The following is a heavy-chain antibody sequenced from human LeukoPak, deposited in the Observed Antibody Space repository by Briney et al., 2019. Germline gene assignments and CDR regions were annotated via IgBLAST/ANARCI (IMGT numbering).Heavy chain of an antibody. CDR3: ARLFDYDSSGYPYFDY. Sequence: GESLKISCKGSGYSFTSYWIGWVRQMPGKGLEGMGVIYPGDSDTRYSPSFQGQVTISADKSISTAYLQWSSLKASDTAMYYCARLFDYDSSGYPYFDYWGQGTLVTVSS. V-gene: IGHV5-51*01. CDR2: IYPGDSDT. J-gene: IGHJ4*02. CDR1: GYSFTSYW. D-gene: IGHD3-22*01.